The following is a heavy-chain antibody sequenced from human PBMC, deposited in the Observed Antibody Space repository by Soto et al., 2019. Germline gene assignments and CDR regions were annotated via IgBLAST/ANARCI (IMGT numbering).Heavy chain of an antibody. Sequence: GWSLRLSCAASGFTFSNYAMSWVRQPPGEGLEWVSAISDSGDKTYYADSVKGRFTISRDNSRSTLYLHMNSLRVEDTAVYYSATDRLPDHLDSSALDHWGQVFRVRVSS. J-gene: IGHJ4*02. D-gene: IGHD3-22*01. CDR3: ATDRLPDHLDSSALDH. CDR2: ISDSGDKT. V-gene: IGHV3-23*01. CDR1: GFTFSNYA.